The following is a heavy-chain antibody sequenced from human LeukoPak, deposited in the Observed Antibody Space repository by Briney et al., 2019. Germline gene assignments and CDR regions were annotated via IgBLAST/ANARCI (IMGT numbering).Heavy chain of an antibody. Sequence: SETLSLTCTVSGGSVSSYYWSWIRQPPGKGLEWIGYIYYSGSTNYNPSLKSRVTISVDMSKNQFSLKLSSVTAADTAVYYCARGFYSSGYGIDYWGQGTLVTVSS. CDR2: IYYSGST. CDR1: GGSVSSYY. CDR3: ARGFYSSGYGIDY. D-gene: IGHD3-22*01. J-gene: IGHJ4*02. V-gene: IGHV4-59*02.